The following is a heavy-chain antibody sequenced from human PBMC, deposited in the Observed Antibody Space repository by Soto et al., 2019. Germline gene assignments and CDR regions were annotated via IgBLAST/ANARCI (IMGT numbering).Heavy chain of an antibody. Sequence: SETLSLTCAVYGGSFSGFYWSWIRQPPGKGLEWIGEINHSGSTNYNPSLKSRVTISVDTSRNQLSLKLSSVTAADAAVYYCARWANYFDYWGQGTLVTVSS. D-gene: IGHD5-12*01. CDR2: INHSGST. CDR1: GGSFSGFY. J-gene: IGHJ4*02. CDR3: ARWANYFDY. V-gene: IGHV4-34*01.